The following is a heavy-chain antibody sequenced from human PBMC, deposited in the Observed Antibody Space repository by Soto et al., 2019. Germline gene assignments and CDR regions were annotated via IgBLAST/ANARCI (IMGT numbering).Heavy chain of an antibody. CDR3: ARDRTSTGGYSRRGFDP. J-gene: IGHJ5*02. CDR1: GGSITSSNY. CDR2: IYHSGST. V-gene: IGHV4-4*02. Sequence: QVQLQESGPGLVKPSGTLSLSCTVSGGSITSSNYWSWVRQPPGKGLEWIGEIYHSGSTHYNPSLKSRVTISLDKSKNHFSLNLSSVTAADTAVYYCARDRTSTGGYSRRGFDPWGQGTLVSVSS. D-gene: IGHD5-18*01.